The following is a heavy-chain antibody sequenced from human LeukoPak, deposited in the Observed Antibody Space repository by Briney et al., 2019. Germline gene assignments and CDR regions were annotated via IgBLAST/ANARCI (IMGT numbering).Heavy chain of an antibody. J-gene: IGHJ4*02. CDR2: LYYSGST. D-gene: IGHD5-12*01. Sequence: SETLSLTCTVSGGSISRYYWSWIRQAPGKGLEWIGYLYYSGSTNYKPSLKSRVTMSVDTSKNQFSLKLNSVTAADTAVYYCARHSGNSGYGGYFDSWGQGTLVTVSS. V-gene: IGHV4-59*08. CDR1: GGSISRYY. CDR3: ARHSGNSGYGGYFDS.